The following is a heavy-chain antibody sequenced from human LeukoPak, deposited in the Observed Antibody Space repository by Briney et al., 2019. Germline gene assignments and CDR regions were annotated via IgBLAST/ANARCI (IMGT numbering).Heavy chain of an antibody. CDR1: GFTLSTYE. CDR3: ARWQQLGTGFDY. CDR2: ISSSGSTI. Sequence: QPGGSLRLSCAASGFTLSTYEMNWVRQAPGKGLEWVSYISSSGSTIYYADSVKGRFTISRDNAKNSLYLQMNSLRAEDTAVYYCARWQQLGTGFDYWGQGTLVTVSS. V-gene: IGHV3-48*03. J-gene: IGHJ4*02. D-gene: IGHD6-13*01.